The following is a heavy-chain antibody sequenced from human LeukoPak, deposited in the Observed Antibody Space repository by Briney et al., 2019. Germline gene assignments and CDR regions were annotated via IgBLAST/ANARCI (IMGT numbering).Heavy chain of an antibody. CDR1: GGSISSSSYY. CDR2: IYYSGST. V-gene: IGHV4-39*01. J-gene: IGHJ4*02. CDR3: ARLLIVGATSMDY. D-gene: IGHD1-26*01. Sequence: PSETLSLTCTASGGSISSSSYYWGWIRQPPGKGLEWIGSIYYSGSTYYNPSLKSRVTISVDTSKNQFSLKLSSVTAADTAVYYCARLLIVGATSMDYWGQGTLVTVSS.